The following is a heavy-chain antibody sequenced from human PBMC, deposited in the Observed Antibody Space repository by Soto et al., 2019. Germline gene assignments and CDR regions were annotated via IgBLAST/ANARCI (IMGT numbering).Heavy chain of an antibody. CDR1: GGSFSGYY. V-gene: IGHV4-34*01. CDR3: ARMERDYYYGMDV. D-gene: IGHD3-3*01. CDR2: INHSGST. Sequence: SETLSLTCAVYGGSFSGYYWSWIRQPPGKGLEWIGEINHSGSTNYNPSLKSRVTISVDTSKNQFSLKLSSVTAADTAVYYCARMERDYYYGMDVWGQGTTVTVSS. J-gene: IGHJ6*02.